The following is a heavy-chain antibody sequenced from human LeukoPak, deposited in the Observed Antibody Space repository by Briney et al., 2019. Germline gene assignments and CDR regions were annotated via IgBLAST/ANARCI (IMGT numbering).Heavy chain of an antibody. Sequence: ASVKVSCKASGYTFTSYGISWVRQAPGQGLEWMVWISAYNGNTNYAQKLQGRVTMTTDTSTSTAYMELRSLRSDDTAVYYCARTAYDSSGYYGLVWFDPWGQGTLVTVSS. V-gene: IGHV1-18*01. D-gene: IGHD3-22*01. CDR2: ISAYNGNT. CDR1: GYTFTSYG. CDR3: ARTAYDSSGYYGLVWFDP. J-gene: IGHJ5*02.